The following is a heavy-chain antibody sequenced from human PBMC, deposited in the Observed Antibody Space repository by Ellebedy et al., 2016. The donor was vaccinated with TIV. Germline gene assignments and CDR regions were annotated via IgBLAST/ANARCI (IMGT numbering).Heavy chain of an antibody. Sequence: GGSLRLSXAASGLTFSSFAIHWVRQAPGKGLEWVAVISDDGSNKYYIDSVKGRFTISRDNSKNTLYLQMNSLRAEDTAVYYCAKIRAQWEPLGYWGQGTLVTVSS. V-gene: IGHV3-30*18. CDR1: GLTFSSFA. CDR2: ISDDGSNK. D-gene: IGHD1-26*01. J-gene: IGHJ4*02. CDR3: AKIRAQWEPLGY.